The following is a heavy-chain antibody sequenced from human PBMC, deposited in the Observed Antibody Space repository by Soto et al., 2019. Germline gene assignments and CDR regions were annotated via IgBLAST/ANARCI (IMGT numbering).Heavy chain of an antibody. CDR2: IYYRGST. V-gene: IGHV4-39*01. D-gene: IGHD3-16*01. CDR1: GCTISSNFYY. J-gene: IGHJ3*02. CDR3: ARQTDDSYTLNAFDI. Sequence: AETLTLTCTVSGCTISSNFYYWCWIAQAPGKGLQWIGNIYYRGSTNYDPSLKSPVTISVDTSKNQFSLKLSSVTAADTAVYYCARQTDDSYTLNAFDIWVQGTMVT.